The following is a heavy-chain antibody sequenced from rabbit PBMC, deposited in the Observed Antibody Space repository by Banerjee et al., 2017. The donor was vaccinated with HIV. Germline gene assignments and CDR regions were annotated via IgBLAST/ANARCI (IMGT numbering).Heavy chain of an antibody. CDR2: IYGGEGRT. D-gene: IGHD4-2*01. CDR1: GFSLSTYY. V-gene: IGHV1S7*01. J-gene: IGHJ4*01. Sequence: QSLEESGGDLVTPGGTLTLSCTVSGFSLSTYYMSWVRQAPGKGLEWIGTIYGGEGRTYYASWVNGRFTLSSDNAQNTVDLQMNSLTAVDRATYFCARDAGYAGSNLWAQGTLVTVS. CDR3: ARDAGYAGSNL.